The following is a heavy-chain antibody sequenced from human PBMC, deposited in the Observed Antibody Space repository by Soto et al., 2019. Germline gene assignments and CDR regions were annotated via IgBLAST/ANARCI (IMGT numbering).Heavy chain of an antibody. CDR1: GFTFDDYA. CDR2: ISWNSGNI. Sequence: EVHLVESGGGLVQPGRSLRLSCAASGFTFDDYAMHWVRQVPGKGLEWVSSISWNSGNIVYADSVKGRFTISRDSANNSLYLQMNSLKTEDTALYYCAKGAVTSILAYFDYWGQGTLVTVSS. V-gene: IGHV3-9*01. CDR3: AKGAVTSILAYFDY. D-gene: IGHD2-21*02. J-gene: IGHJ4*02.